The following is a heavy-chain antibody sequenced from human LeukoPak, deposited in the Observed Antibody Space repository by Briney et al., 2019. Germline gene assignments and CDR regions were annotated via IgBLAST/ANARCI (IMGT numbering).Heavy chain of an antibody. Sequence: SETLSLTCTVSGGSISSSRYYWGWIRQPPGKGLEWTGSIFYSGSTYYNPSLKSRVTISVDTSKNQFSLKLSSVTASDTAVYYCARLGYCDSSSCYLHYHYYMDVWGKGTTVTVSS. CDR3: ARLGYCDSSSCYLHYHYYMDV. CDR2: IFYSGST. J-gene: IGHJ6*03. CDR1: GGSISSSRYY. D-gene: IGHD2-2*01. V-gene: IGHV4-39*01.